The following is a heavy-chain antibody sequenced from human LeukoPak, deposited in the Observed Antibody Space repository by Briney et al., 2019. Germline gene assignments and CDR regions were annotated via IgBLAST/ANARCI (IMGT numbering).Heavy chain of an antibody. CDR1: GGSFSGYY. J-gene: IGHJ4*02. D-gene: IGHD1-26*01. CDR2: IDHSGST. CDR3: ARGIVGATRGLFDY. V-gene: IGHV4-34*01. Sequence: AGTLSLTCAVYGGSFSGYYWSWIRQSPGKGLESIGEIDHSGSTNYNPSLKSRVSISVDTSMNQFSLKLSSVTAADTAVYYCARGIVGATRGLFDYWGQGMLLTVSS.